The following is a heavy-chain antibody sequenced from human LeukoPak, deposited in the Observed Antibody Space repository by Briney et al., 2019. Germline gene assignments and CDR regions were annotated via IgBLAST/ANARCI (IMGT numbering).Heavy chain of an antibody. CDR3: ASVGDYSSPDY. CDR1: GFNFNNYN. V-gene: IGHV3-21*01. Sequence: GGSLRLSCAASGFNFNNYNMNWVRQAPGKGLEWVSSISTSSNYIYYADSVKGRFTISRDNAKNSLYLQMNSLRAEDTAVYYCASVGDYSSPDYWGQGTLVTVSS. CDR2: ISTSSNYI. D-gene: IGHD4-17*01. J-gene: IGHJ4*02.